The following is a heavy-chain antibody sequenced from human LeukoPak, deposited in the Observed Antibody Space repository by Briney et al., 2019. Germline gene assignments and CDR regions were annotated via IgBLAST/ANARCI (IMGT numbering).Heavy chain of an antibody. CDR1: GDTLSELA. V-gene: IGHV1-24*01. J-gene: IGHJ6*02. D-gene: IGHD2-15*01. CDR2: FNPKRGES. CDR3: ATESSPVVVVRFATPPPRSYVLDV. Sequence: ASVKVSCKVSGDTLSELAVHWVRQAPGKGLEWMGGFNPKRGESFYASKFQGRVTMAEDTSPDTAYMVLSSLRSEDTAVYYCATESSPVVVVRFATPPPRSYVLDVWGQGTTVTVSS.